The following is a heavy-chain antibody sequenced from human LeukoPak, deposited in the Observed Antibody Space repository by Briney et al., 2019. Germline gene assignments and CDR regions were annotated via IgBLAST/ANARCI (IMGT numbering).Heavy chain of an antibody. CDR1: GYTLTELS. CDR2: FDPEDGET. J-gene: IGHJ4*02. D-gene: IGHD2-8*01. CDR3: ASSTMVYARTFDY. Sequence: EASVKVSCKVSGYTLTELSMHWVRQAPGKGLEWMGGFDPEDGETIYAQKFQGRVTMTEDTSTDTAYMELSSLRSEDTAVYYCASSTMVYARTFDYWAREPWSPSPQ. V-gene: IGHV1-24*01.